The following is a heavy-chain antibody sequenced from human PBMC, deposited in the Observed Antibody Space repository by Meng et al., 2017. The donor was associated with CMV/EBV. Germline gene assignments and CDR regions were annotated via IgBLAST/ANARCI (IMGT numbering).Heavy chain of an antibody. D-gene: IGHD3-3*01. CDR1: GFTFSSYW. CDR3: ARDSSISDFWSGYYVGGYYYYGMDV. CDR2: INSDGSST. J-gene: IGHJ6*02. Sequence: GESLKISCAASGFTFSSYWMHWVRQAPGKGLVWVSRINSDGSSTSYADSVKGRFTISRDNAKNTLYLQMNSLRAEDTAVYYCARDSSISDFWSGYYVGGYYYYGMDVWGQGTTVTVSS. V-gene: IGHV3-74*01.